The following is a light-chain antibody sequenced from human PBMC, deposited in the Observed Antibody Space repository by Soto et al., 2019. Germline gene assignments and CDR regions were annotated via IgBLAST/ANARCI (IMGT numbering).Light chain of an antibody. CDR3: QEYFQWPPGM. Sequence: EIVLTQSPGTLSLSPGERATLSCRASQSFRSSYLAWYQQRPGQAPRLLIYAASRRATGIPDRFSGSGSGTDFTLTISRLEPEDFALYYCQEYFQWPPGMFGPGTKVDIK. CDR1: QSFRSSY. CDR2: AAS. V-gene: IGKV3-20*01. J-gene: IGKJ1*01.